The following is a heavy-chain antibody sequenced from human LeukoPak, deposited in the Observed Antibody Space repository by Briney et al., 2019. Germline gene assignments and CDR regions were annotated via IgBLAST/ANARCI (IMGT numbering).Heavy chain of an antibody. CDR2: INHSGST. CDR3: ARGPYQGWFDP. V-gene: IGHV4-34*01. Sequence: SETLSLTCAVYGGSFSGYYWSWIRQPPGKGLEWIGEINHSGSTNYNPSLKSRVTISVDTSKNQFSLKLSSVTAADTAVYYCARGPYQGWFDPRGQGTLVTVSS. J-gene: IGHJ5*02. CDR1: GGSFSGYY.